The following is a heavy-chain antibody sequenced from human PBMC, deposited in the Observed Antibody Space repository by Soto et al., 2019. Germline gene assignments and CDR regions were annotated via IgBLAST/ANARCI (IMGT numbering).Heavy chain of an antibody. D-gene: IGHD3-9*01. CDR2: MYNIGST. CDR3: ARHRGTISLTDY. CDR1: GGSISGYY. V-gene: IGHV4-59*08. Sequence: ETLSLTCTVSGGSISGYYWSWLRQPPGKGLEWIGYMYNIGSTNYNPSLKSRVTISVDTSKNQFSLKLSSVTAADTAVYYCARHRGTISLTDYWGQGTLVTVSS. J-gene: IGHJ4*02.